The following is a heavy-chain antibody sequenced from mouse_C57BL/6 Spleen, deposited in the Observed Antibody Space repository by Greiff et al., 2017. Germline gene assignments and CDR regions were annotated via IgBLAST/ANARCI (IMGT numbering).Heavy chain of an antibody. J-gene: IGHJ1*03. CDR2: ISDGGSYT. CDR3: ARGWEWGYFEV. CDR1: GFTFSSYA. Sequence: EVKLVESGGGLVKPGGSLKLSCAASGFTFSSYAMSWVRQTPEKRLEWVATISDGGSYTYYPDNVKGRFTISRDNAKNNLYLQMSHLKSEDTAMYYCARGWEWGYFEVWGTGTTVTVSS. V-gene: IGHV5-4*03. D-gene: IGHD1-1*02.